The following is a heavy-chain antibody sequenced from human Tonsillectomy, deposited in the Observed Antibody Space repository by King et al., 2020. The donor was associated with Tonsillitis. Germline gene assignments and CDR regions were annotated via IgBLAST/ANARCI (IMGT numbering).Heavy chain of an antibody. CDR1: GYTFTSYG. D-gene: IGHD5-18*01. Sequence: VQLVESGAEVKKPGASVKVSCKASGYTFTSYGISWVRQAPGQGLEWMGWISAYNGNTNYAQKLQGRVTMTTDTSTSTAYMELRSLRSDDTAVYYCARVDIRGYSYVIPNYYYYGMDVWGQGTTVTVSS. CDR2: ISAYNGNT. V-gene: IGHV1-18*04. CDR3: ARVDIRGYSYVIPNYYYYGMDV. J-gene: IGHJ6*02.